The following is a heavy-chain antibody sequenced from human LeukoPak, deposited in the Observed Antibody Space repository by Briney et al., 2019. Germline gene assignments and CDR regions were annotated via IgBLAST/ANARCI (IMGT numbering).Heavy chain of an antibody. J-gene: IGHJ4*02. Sequence: PSETLSLTCTVSGGSISSGSYYWSWIRQPAGKGLEWIGRIYSSGSTNYNPSLKSRVTISVDTSKNQFSLKLSSVTAADTSVYYCARVGYCSSTSCLGTYFDYWGQGTLVTLSS. D-gene: IGHD2-2*03. CDR1: GGSISSGSYY. CDR2: IYSSGST. V-gene: IGHV4-61*02. CDR3: ARVGYCSSTSCLGTYFDY.